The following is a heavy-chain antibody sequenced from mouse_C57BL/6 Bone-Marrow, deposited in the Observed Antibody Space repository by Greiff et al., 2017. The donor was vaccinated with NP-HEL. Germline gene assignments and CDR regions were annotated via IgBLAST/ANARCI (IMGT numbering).Heavy chain of an antibody. CDR3: ARSGDYYGSSYLAWFAY. Sequence: VQRVESGPGLVAPSQSLSITCTVSGFSLTSYAISWVRQPPGKGLEWLGVIWTGGGTNCNSALKSRLSISKDNAKSQVFLKMNSLQTEDTARYYWARSGDYYGSSYLAWFAYWGQGTLVTVSA. J-gene: IGHJ3*01. CDR1: GFSLTSYA. D-gene: IGHD1-1*01. CDR2: IWTGGGT. V-gene: IGHV2-9-1*01.